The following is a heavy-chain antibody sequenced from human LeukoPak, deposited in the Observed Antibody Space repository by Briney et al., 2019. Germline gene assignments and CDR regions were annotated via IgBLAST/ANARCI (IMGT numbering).Heavy chain of an antibody. D-gene: IGHD4-17*01. CDR1: GFTFSSYS. Sequence: GGSLRLSCAASGFTFSSYSMNWVRQAPGKGLEWVSYISSSSSTIYYADSVKGRFTISRDNAKNSLYLQMNSLRAEDTAVYYCARRMTTATTYYYYGMDVWGQGTTVTVSS. CDR2: ISSSSSTI. CDR3: ARRMTTATTYYYYGMDV. V-gene: IGHV3-48*01. J-gene: IGHJ6*02.